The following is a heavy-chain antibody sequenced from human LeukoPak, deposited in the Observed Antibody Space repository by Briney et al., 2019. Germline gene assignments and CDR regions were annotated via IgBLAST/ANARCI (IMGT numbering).Heavy chain of an antibody. CDR1: GGSLSSRSYY. CDR3: VRWTAGTTEDS. Sequence: SETLSLTCTVSGGSLSSRSYYWGWIRQPPGQGLEWIGSLSNSGNTYYNPSLKSRVTISVDTSKNEFSLKLSSVTAADTAVYYCVRWTAGTTEDSWGQGTLVTVSS. V-gene: IGHV4-39*01. J-gene: IGHJ4*02. CDR2: LSNSGNT. D-gene: IGHD1-1*01.